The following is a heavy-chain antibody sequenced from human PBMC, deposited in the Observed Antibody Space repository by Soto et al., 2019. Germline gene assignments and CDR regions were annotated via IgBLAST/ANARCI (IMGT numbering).Heavy chain of an antibody. CDR3: AREACSGGSCYSTTYYYYYGMDV. CDR2: ISYDGSNK. D-gene: IGHD2-15*01. CDR1: GFTFSSYA. Sequence: QVQLVESGGGVVQPGRSLRLSCAASGFTFSSYAMHWVRQAPGKGLEWVAVISYDGSNKYYADSVKGRFTISRDNSKNTLYLQMNSLRAEDTAVYHCAREACSGGSCYSTTYYYYYGMDVWGQGTTVTVSS. V-gene: IGHV3-30-3*01. J-gene: IGHJ6*02.